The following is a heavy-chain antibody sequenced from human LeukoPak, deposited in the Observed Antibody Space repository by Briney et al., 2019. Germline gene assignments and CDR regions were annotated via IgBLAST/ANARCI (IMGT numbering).Heavy chain of an antibody. J-gene: IGHJ4*02. CDR1: GYDFSRYL. V-gene: IGHV5-51*01. CDR2: IYPGDSDT. Sequence: GESLKISCKGFGYDFSRYLIGWVRQMPGKGLEWMGIIYPGDSDTRYSPSFQGQVTISADKSISTAYLQWSSLKASDTAMYYCARQGWDNTDYWGQGTLVTVSS. CDR3: ARQGWDNTDY. D-gene: IGHD1-26*01.